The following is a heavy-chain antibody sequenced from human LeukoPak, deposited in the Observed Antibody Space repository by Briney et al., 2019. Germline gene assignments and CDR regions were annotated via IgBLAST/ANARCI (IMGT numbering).Heavy chain of an antibody. V-gene: IGHV4-59*01. J-gene: IGHJ6*02. Sequence: SETLSLTCTVSGGSISSYYWSWIRQPPGKGLEWIGYIYYSGSTNYNPSLKSRVTISVDTSKNQFSLKLSSVTAADTAVYYCARFSPRAMGNYLDFWGQGTTVTVSS. D-gene: IGHD3-10*01. CDR3: ARFSPRAMGNYLDF. CDR1: GGSISSYY. CDR2: IYYSGST.